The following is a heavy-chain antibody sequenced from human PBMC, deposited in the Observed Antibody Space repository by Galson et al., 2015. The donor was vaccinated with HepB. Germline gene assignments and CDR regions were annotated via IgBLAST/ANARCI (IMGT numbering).Heavy chain of an antibody. CDR3: ARDMEWLVPSLDY. D-gene: IGHD6-19*01. V-gene: IGHV1-2*06. CDR1: GSTFTGYY. CDR2: INPNGGGT. Sequence: SVKVSCKASGSTFTGYYMHWVRQAPGQGLEWMGRINPNGGGTNYAQKFQGRVTMTRDTSISTAYMELSRLRSDDTAVYYCARDMEWLVPSLDYWGQGTLVTVSS. J-gene: IGHJ4*02.